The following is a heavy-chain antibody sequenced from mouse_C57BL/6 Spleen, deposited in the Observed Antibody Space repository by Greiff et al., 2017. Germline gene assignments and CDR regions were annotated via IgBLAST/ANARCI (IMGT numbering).Heavy chain of an antibody. Sequence: QVQLKESGAELVRPGTSVKVSCKASGYAFTNYLIEWVKQRPGQGLEWIGVINPGSGGTNYNEKFKGKATLTADKSSSTAYMQLSSLTSEDSAVYFCARDDYDSDYWGQGTTLTVSS. CDR2: INPGSGGT. V-gene: IGHV1-54*01. D-gene: IGHD2-4*01. J-gene: IGHJ2*01. CDR1: GYAFTNYL. CDR3: ARDDYDSDY.